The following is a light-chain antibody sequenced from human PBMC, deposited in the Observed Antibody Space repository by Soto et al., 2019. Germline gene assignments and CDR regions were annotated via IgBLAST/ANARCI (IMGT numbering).Light chain of an antibody. Sequence: QSALTQPASVSGSPGQSITISCTGTSSDVGGYNYVSWYQQHPGKAPKLLIYDVSYRPSGISTRFSGSKSGNTASLTISGREAEDEADYYCSSATDSSTLVVVGGGNEVTVL. V-gene: IGLV2-14*01. CDR1: SSDVGGYNY. CDR3: SSATDSSTLVV. J-gene: IGLJ2*01. CDR2: DVS.